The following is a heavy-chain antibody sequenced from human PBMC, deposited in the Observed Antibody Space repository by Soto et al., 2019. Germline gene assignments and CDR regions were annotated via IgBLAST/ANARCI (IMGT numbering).Heavy chain of an antibody. CDR3: AKDHTVVIRDAFDI. CDR2: ISDSGTGT. Sequence: EVQILESGGGLVQPGGSLRLSCAASGFTFSSYAMYWVRQAPGKGLAWVSGISDSGTGTYYADSVKGRFTISRDNSKNTEYLKMKSQRAEDTAVYYCAKDHTVVIRDAFDIWGQGTMVNVSS. D-gene: IGHD3-22*01. CDR1: GFTFSSYA. V-gene: IGHV3-23*01. J-gene: IGHJ3*02.